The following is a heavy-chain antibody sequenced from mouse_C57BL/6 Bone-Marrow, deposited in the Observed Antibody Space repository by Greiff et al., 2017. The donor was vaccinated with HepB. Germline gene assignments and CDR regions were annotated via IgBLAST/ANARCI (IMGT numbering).Heavy chain of an antibody. CDR1: GFNIKDYY. J-gene: IGHJ4*01. CDR3: TTYYYGSPNYYAMDY. Sequence: EVQLQQSVAELVRPGASVKLSCTASGFNIKDYYMHWVKQRPEQGLEWIGRIDPEDGDTEYAPKFQGKATMTADTSSNTAYLQLSSLTSEDTAVYYCTTYYYGSPNYYAMDYWGQGTSVTVSS. CDR2: IDPEDGDT. D-gene: IGHD1-1*01. V-gene: IGHV14-1*01.